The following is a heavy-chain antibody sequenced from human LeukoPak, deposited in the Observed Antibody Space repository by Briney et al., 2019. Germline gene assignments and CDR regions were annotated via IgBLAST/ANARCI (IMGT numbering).Heavy chain of an antibody. CDR1: GFTFSSYA. CDR2: ISYDGSNK. Sequence: GGSLRLSCAASGFTFSSYAMHWVRQAPGKGLEWVAVISYDGSNKYYADSVKGRFTISRDNSKNTVYLQMNSLRPEDTAVYYCARMNRGSGDYWGQGTLVTVSS. V-gene: IGHV3-30-3*01. CDR3: ARMNRGSGDY. D-gene: IGHD6-25*01. J-gene: IGHJ4*02.